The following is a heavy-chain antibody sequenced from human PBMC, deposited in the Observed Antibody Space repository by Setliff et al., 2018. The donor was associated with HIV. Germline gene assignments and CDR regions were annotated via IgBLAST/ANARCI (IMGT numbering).Heavy chain of an antibody. CDR3: AREGGQGYSGSGSFYHRNFDL. V-gene: IGHV4-4*07. CDR1: GDSISGYY. Sequence: SETLSLTCTSSGDSISGYYWSWIRQPAGKGLEWIGRIYPSGNTNFNPSLKSRLIISVDTSKSQFSLKLTSVTAADTALYYCAREGGQGYSGSGSFYHRNFDLWGRGTLVTVSS. CDR2: IYPSGNT. D-gene: IGHD3-10*01. J-gene: IGHJ2*01.